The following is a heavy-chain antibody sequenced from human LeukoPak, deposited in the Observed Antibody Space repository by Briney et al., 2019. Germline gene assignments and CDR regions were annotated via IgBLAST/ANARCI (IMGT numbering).Heavy chain of an antibody. CDR2: IKQDGGEK. V-gene: IGHV3-7*01. D-gene: IGHD3-9*01. J-gene: IGHJ4*02. CDR3: ARSYYDILTGPPYFDY. CDR1: GFTFSSYW. Sequence: GGSLRLSCAASGFTFSSYWMSWVRQAPGKGLEWVANIKQDGGEKYYVDSVKGRFTISRDNAKNSLYLQMNSLRAEDTAVYYCARSYYDILTGPPYFDYWGQGSLVTVSS.